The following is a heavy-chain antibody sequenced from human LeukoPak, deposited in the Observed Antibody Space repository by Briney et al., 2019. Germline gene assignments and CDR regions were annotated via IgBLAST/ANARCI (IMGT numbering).Heavy chain of an antibody. D-gene: IGHD1-14*01. CDR2: ISGSGGST. CDR3: AKSLIRPESGDY. J-gene: IGHJ4*02. V-gene: IGHV3-23*01. CDR1: GFTFSSYA. Sequence: GGSLRLSCAASGFTFSSYAMSWVRLAPGKGLEWVSAISGSGGSTYYADSVKGRFTISRDNSKNTLYLQMNSLRAEDTAVYYCAKSLIRPESGDYWGQGTLVTVSS.